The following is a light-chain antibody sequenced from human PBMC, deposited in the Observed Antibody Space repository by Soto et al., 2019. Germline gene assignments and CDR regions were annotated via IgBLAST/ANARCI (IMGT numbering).Light chain of an antibody. J-gene: IGKJ1*01. CDR1: QSISRY. Sequence: DIQMTQSPSSLSASVGDRVTITCRASQSISRYLNWYQQKPGKAPKLLIYGASTLESGVPSRFSGSGSGTEFTLTISSLQPDDFATFYCQHYNTHSPTFGQGTKVDIK. CDR3: QHYNTHSPT. V-gene: IGKV1-5*01. CDR2: GAS.